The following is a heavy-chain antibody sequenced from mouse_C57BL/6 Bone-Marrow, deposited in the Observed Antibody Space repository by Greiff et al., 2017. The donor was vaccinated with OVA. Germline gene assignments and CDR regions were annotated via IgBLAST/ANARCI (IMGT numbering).Heavy chain of an antibody. Sequence: VQLKQPGAELVRPGSSVKLSCKASGYTFTSYWMHWVKQRPIQGLEWIGNIDPSDSETHYNQKFKDKATLTVDKSSSTAYMQLSSLTSEDSAVYYCARGYSNYELWGTGTTVTVSS. J-gene: IGHJ1*03. CDR3: ARGYSNYEL. V-gene: IGHV1-52*01. CDR2: IDPSDSET. D-gene: IGHD2-5*01. CDR1: GYTFTSYW.